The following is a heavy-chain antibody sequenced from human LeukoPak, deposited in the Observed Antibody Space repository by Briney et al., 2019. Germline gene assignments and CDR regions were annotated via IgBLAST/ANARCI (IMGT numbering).Heavy chain of an antibody. Sequence: GASVKVSCKASGGTFSSYAISWVRQAPGQGLEWMGGIIPIFGTANYAQKFQGRVTITTDESTSTAYMELSSLRSEDTAVYYCARAQYYDFWSGPNWFDPWGQGTLVTVSS. D-gene: IGHD3-3*01. CDR2: IIPIFGTA. V-gene: IGHV1-69*05. J-gene: IGHJ5*02. CDR1: GGTFSSYA. CDR3: ARAQYYDFWSGPNWFDP.